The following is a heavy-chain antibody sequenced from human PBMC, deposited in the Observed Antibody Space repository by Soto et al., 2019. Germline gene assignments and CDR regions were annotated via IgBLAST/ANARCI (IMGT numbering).Heavy chain of an antibody. D-gene: IGHD1-26*01. CDR1: GLTVNSNY. Sequence: EVQLVESGGGLVQPGGSLRLSCEASGLTVNSNYMSWVRQAPGKGLEWVAVIHTGGVTYYADSVKGRFIISRDNSKNTVYLQMTSVRAEDTAVYYCAGEKGTGDWDNFFQHWGQGTLVTVSS. V-gene: IGHV3-66*01. CDR3: AGEKGTGDWDNFFQH. CDR2: IHTGGVT. J-gene: IGHJ1*01.